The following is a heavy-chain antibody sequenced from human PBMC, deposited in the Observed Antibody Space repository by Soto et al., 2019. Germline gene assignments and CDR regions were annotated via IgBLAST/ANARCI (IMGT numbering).Heavy chain of an antibody. CDR3: ARHASYPHNCFYYVGYYFDY. V-gene: IGHV4-34*01. CDR2: INHSGST. Sequence: PSETLSLTCAVYGGSFSGYYWSWIRQPPGKGLEWIGEINHSGSTNYNPSLKSRVTISVDTSKIQFSLKLSSVTAADTAVYYCARHASYPHNCFYYVGYYFDYWGQGTLVTVSS. CDR1: GGSFSGYY. D-gene: IGHD1-26*01. J-gene: IGHJ4*02.